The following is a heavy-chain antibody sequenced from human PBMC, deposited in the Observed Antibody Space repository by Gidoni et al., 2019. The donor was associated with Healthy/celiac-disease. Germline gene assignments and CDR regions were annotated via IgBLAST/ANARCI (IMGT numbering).Heavy chain of an antibody. CDR3: ARIRYSSGWYVDY. Sequence: QVTLKESGPALVKPTQTLTLTCTFSGCALSNSGMRVSWIRQPPGKALEWLARIDWDDDTFYSTSLKTRLTISTDTSKNLVFLTITNMDPVDTATYYCARIRYSSGWYVDYWGQVTLVTVSS. D-gene: IGHD6-19*01. J-gene: IGHJ4*02. CDR1: GCALSNSGMR. CDR2: IDWDDDT. V-gene: IGHV2-70*04.